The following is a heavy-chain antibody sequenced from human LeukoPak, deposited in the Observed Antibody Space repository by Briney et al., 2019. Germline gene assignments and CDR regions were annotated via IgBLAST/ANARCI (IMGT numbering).Heavy chain of an antibody. Sequence: ASVKVSCKASGYTFTSYAMNWVRQAPGQGLEWMGGIIPIFGTANYAQKFQGRVTITADESTSTAYMELSSLRSEDTAVYYCAREARLDYYGSGPGDYWGQGTLVTVSS. J-gene: IGHJ4*02. CDR3: AREARLDYYGSGPGDY. CDR2: IIPIFGTA. V-gene: IGHV1-69*13. CDR1: GYTFTSYA. D-gene: IGHD3-10*01.